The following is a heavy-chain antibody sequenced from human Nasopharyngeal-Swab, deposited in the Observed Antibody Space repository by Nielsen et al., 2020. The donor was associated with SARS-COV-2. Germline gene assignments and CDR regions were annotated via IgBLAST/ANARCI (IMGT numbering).Heavy chain of an antibody. CDR1: GFTFSSYA. D-gene: IGHD3-22*01. V-gene: IGHV3-23*01. CDR2: ISGSGGST. CDR3: AKDFESSGYYFGY. J-gene: IGHJ4*02. Sequence: ESPKIPCAASGFTFSSYAMSWVPQAPGKGLEWVLAISGSGGSTYYADSVKGRFTISRDNSKNTLYLQMNSLRAEDTAVYYCAKDFESSGYYFGYWGQGTLVTVSS.